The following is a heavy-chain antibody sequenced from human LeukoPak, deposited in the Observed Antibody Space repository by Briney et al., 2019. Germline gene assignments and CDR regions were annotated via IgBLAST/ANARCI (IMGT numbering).Heavy chain of an antibody. V-gene: IGHV3-23*01. J-gene: IGHJ4*02. D-gene: IGHD3-22*01. Sequence: GGSLRLSCAASGFTFSSYAMRWVRQAPGEGLEWVSAISGSGGSTYYADSVKGRFTISRDNSKNTLYLQMNSLRAEDTAVYYCAKEGLYYDSSGYYPYYFDYWGQGTLVTVSS. CDR2: ISGSGGST. CDR1: GFTFSSYA. CDR3: AKEGLYYDSSGYYPYYFDY.